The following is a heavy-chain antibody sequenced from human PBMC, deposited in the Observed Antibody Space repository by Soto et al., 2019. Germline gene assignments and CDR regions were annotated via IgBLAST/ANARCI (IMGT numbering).Heavy chain of an antibody. Sequence: QVQLVESGGGVVQPGRSLRLSCAASGFTFSSYAMHWVRQAPGKGLEWVAVISYDGSNKYYADSVKGRFTISRDNSKNTLYLQMNSLRAEDTAVYDCARMASFYCSGGSCYPTYGMDVWGQGTTVTVSS. CDR2: ISYDGSNK. V-gene: IGHV3-30-3*01. D-gene: IGHD2-15*01. J-gene: IGHJ6*02. CDR3: ARMASFYCSGGSCYPTYGMDV. CDR1: GFTFSSYA.